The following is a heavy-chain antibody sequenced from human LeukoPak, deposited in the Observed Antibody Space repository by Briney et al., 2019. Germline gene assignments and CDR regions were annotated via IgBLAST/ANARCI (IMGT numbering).Heavy chain of an antibody. CDR3: AADGYYDSSGYFIFDY. Sequence: SVKVSCKASGFTFTSSAMQWVRQARGQRLEWIGWIVAGSGNTNYAQKFQERVTITRDMSTSTAYMELSSLRSEDTAVYYCAADGYYDSSGYFIFDYWGQGTLVTVSS. V-gene: IGHV1-58*02. D-gene: IGHD3-22*01. CDR2: IVAGSGNT. CDR1: GFTFTSSA. J-gene: IGHJ4*02.